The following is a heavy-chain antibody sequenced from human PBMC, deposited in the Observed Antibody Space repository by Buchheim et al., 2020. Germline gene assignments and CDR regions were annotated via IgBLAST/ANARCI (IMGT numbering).Heavy chain of an antibody. Sequence: QVQLQESGPGLVKPSQTLSLTCTVSGDSISSGGYYWSWIRQHPGKGLDWIGYIYFTGGTYYSPSLQSRVTISMDTSQNHFSLKLTSVTAADTAVYYCAREPANPDFYDNSGLDYWGQGTL. CDR1: GDSISSGGYY. D-gene: IGHD3-22*01. CDR2: IYFTGGT. CDR3: AREPANPDFYDNSGLDY. V-gene: IGHV4-31*03. J-gene: IGHJ4*02.